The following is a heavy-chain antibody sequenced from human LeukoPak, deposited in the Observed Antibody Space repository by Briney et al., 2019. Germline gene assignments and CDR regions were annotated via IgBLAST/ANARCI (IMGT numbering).Heavy chain of an antibody. Sequence: SETLSLTCAVYGGSFSGYYWSWIRQPPGKGLEWIGEINHSGSTYYNPSLKSRVTISVDTSKNQFSLKLSSVTAADTAVYYCARLDWATMNYWGQGTLVTVSS. CDR3: ARLDWATMNY. CDR2: INHSGST. D-gene: IGHD3-22*01. V-gene: IGHV4-34*01. J-gene: IGHJ4*02. CDR1: GGSFSGYY.